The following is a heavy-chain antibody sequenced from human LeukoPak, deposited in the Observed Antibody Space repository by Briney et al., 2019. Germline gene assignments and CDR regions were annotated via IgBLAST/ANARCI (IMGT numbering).Heavy chain of an antibody. CDR2: IKQDGGAK. Sequence: GGSLRLSCAASGFTFNSYRMSWVRQAPGKGLEWVSNIKQDGGAKYYVDSVKGRFTISRDNAKNSLYLQMNSLRAEDTAVYYCARDGAGYGYYMDVWGKGTTVTVSS. V-gene: IGHV3-7*01. D-gene: IGHD4-17*01. CDR1: GFTFNSYR. CDR3: ARDGAGYGYYMDV. J-gene: IGHJ6*03.